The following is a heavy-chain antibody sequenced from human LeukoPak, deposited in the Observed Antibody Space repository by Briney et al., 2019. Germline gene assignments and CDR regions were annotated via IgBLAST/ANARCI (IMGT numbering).Heavy chain of an antibody. Sequence: SVKVSCKASGGTFSSYAISWVRQAPGQGLEWMGGIIPIFGTANYAQKFQGRVTITADESTSTAYMELSSLRSEDTAVYYCARTLRSNYEFWSGTIDYWGEGALGTVSP. CDR2: IIPIFGTA. CDR3: ARTLRSNYEFWSGTIDY. CDR1: GGTFSSYA. D-gene: IGHD3-3*01. J-gene: IGHJ4*02. V-gene: IGHV1-69*13.